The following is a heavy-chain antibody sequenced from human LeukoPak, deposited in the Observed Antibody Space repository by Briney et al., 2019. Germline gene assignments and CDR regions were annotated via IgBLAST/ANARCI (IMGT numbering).Heavy chain of an antibody. V-gene: IGHV1-2*02. J-gene: IGHJ3*02. CDR2: INPNSGGT. CDR3: ARGSTVPATIRRAFDT. D-gene: IGHD2-2*01. Sequence: GASVKVSCKASGYTFTGYYIHWLRQAPGQGLEWMGWINPNSGGTNYAQKFQGRVTMTRDTSISTAYMELSSLTSDDTAVYYCARGSTVPATIRRAFDTWGQGTMVTVSS. CDR1: GYTFTGYY.